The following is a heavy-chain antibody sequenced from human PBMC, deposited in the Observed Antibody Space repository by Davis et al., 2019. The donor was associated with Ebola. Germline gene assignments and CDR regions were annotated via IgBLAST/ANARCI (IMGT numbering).Heavy chain of an antibody. V-gene: IGHV4-61*01. Sequence: MPSETLSLTCTVSGGSVSSGSYYWSWIRQPPGKGLEWIGYIYYSGSTNYNPSLKSRVTISVDTSKNQFSLKLSSVTAADTAVYYCAGAERWLQGYGMDVWGKGTTVTVSS. D-gene: IGHD5-24*01. CDR3: AGAERWLQGYGMDV. CDR2: IYYSGST. CDR1: GGSVSSGSYY. J-gene: IGHJ6*04.